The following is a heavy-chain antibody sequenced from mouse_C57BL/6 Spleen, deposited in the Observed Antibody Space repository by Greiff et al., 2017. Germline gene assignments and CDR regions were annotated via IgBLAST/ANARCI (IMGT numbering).Heavy chain of an antibody. J-gene: IGHJ4*01. CDR3: ALLRTSAMDY. CDR2: INPNNGGT. D-gene: IGHD1-1*01. V-gene: IGHV1-22*01. Sequence: EVQLQQSGPELVKPGASVKMSCKASGYTFTDYNMHWVKQSHGKSLEWIGYINPNNGGTSYNQKFKGKATLTVSKSSSTAYMELRSLTSEDSAVYYCALLRTSAMDYWGQGTSVTVSS. CDR1: GYTFTDYN.